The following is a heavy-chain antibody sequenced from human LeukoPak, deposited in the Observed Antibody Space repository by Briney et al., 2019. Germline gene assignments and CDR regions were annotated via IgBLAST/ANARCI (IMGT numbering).Heavy chain of an antibody. D-gene: IGHD5-18*01. CDR2: IYTSGST. J-gene: IGHJ5*02. Sequence: SETLSLTCTVPGGSISSYYWSWIRQPAGKGLEWIGRIYTSGSTNYNPSLKSRVTMSVDTSKNQFSLKLSSVTAADTAVYYCAGGGGYSYGYGVHPFDPWGQGTLVTVSS. CDR1: GGSISSYY. V-gene: IGHV4-4*07. CDR3: AGGGGYSYGYGVHPFDP.